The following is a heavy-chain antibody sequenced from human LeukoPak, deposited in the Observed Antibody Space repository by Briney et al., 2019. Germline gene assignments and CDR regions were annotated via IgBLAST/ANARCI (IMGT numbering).Heavy chain of an antibody. Sequence: SSETLSLTCTFRGGSFRTGYWSGIRERPRNGLKWIGYINYSGSTTYSPSLKSRVTISVETSKSQFSLKLSSVTAADTAVYYCARGIKPGLGEAPAYWGQGTLVTVSS. V-gene: IGHV4-59*01. CDR1: GGSFRTGY. J-gene: IGHJ4*02. CDR2: INYSGST. CDR3: ARGIKPGLGEAPAY. D-gene: IGHD3-10*01.